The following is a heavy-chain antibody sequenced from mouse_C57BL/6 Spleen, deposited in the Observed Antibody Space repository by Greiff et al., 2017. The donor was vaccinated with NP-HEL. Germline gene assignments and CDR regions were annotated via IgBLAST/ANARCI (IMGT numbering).Heavy chain of an antibody. J-gene: IGHJ4*01. CDR3: TRWDYYGSSYDYYAMDY. V-gene: IGHV1-5*01. CDR1: GYTFTSYW. D-gene: IGHD1-1*01. CDR2: IYPGNSDT. Sequence: VQLQQSGTVLARPGASVKMSCKTSGYTFTSYWMHWVKQRPGQGLEWIGAIYPGNSDTSYNQKFKGKAKLTAVTSASTAYMELSSLTNEDSAVYYCTRWDYYGSSYDYYAMDYWGQGTSVTVSS.